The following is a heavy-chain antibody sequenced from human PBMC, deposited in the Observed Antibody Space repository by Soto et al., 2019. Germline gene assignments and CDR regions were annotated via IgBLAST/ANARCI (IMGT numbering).Heavy chain of an antibody. J-gene: IGHJ4*02. Sequence: GGSLRLSCAASGFTFSSYAMSWVHQAPGKGLEWVSAISGSGGSTYYADSVKGRFTISRDNSKNTLYLQMNSLRAEDTAVYYCAKAQAKIRYGDYYYFDYWGQGTLVTVSS. CDR2: ISGSGGST. V-gene: IGHV3-23*01. D-gene: IGHD4-17*01. CDR3: AKAQAKIRYGDYYYFDY. CDR1: GFTFSSYA.